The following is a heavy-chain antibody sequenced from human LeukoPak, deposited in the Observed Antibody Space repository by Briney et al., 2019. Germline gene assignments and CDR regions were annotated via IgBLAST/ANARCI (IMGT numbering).Heavy chain of an antibody. D-gene: IGHD5-18*01. CDR3: TRHLSGITGYTYGRGIDY. Sequence: GSLRLSCAASGFTFSSYWMSWVRQAPGKGLEWVANIKKDGSEKYYVDSVKGRFTISRDNAKTSLYLQMNSLRAEDTAVYYCTRHLSGITGYTYGRGIDYWGQGTLVTVSS. CDR1: GFTFSSYW. J-gene: IGHJ4*02. V-gene: IGHV3-7*01. CDR2: IKKDGSEK.